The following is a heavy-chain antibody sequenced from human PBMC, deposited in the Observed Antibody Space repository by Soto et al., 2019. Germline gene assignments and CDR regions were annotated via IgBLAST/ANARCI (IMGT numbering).Heavy chain of an antibody. J-gene: IGHJ6*02. V-gene: IGHV4-39*02. D-gene: IGHD3-10*01. CDR1: GGSISSSSYY. CDR2: IYYSGST. CDR3: ARDNTMVRGVIITDYYGMDV. Sequence: SETLSLTCTVSGGSISSSSYYWGWIRHPPGMGLEWIGSIYYSGSTYYNPSLKSRVTISVDTSKNQFSLKLSSVTAADTAVYYCARDNTMVRGVIITDYYGMDVWGQGTTVT.